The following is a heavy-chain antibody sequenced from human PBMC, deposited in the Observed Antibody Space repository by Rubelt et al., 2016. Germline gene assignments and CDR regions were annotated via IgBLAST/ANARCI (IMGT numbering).Heavy chain of an antibody. CDR3: ARDGYSGYDLSYYFDY. CDR2: IKQDGSEK. D-gene: IGHD5-12*01. V-gene: IGHV3-7*01. Sequence: VRQAPGKGLEWVANIKQDGSEKYYVDSVKGRFTISRDNAKNSLYLQMNSLRAEDTAVYYCARDGYSGYDLSYYFDYWGQGTLVTVSS. J-gene: IGHJ4*02.